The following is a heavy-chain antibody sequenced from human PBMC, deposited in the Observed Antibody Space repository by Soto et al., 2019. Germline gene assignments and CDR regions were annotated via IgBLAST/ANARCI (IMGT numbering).Heavy chain of an antibody. J-gene: IGHJ4*02. V-gene: IGHV1-69*13. Sequence: ASVKVSCKASGGTFSSYAISWVRQAPGQGLEWMGGIIPIFGTANYAQKFQGRVTITADESTSTAYMELSSLRSEDTAVYYCASHYYASGSYYYSFDYWGQGTLVTVSS. CDR3: ASHYYASGSYYYSFDY. CDR2: IIPIFGTA. D-gene: IGHD3-10*01. CDR1: GGTFSSYA.